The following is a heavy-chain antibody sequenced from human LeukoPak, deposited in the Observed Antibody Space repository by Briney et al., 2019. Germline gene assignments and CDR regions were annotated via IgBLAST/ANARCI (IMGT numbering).Heavy chain of an antibody. V-gene: IGHV4-59*01. CDR2: VYYSGRT. Sequence: SEALSPTCTGSGGSISRDYCSWIRQPPGKGLEFIRYVYYSGRTYYNPSLRSGITISVDTSKNQFFLKLISVAATDTALYYCARGFYSPHYWGQGTLVRVSS. CDR1: GGSISRDY. J-gene: IGHJ4*02. CDR3: ARGFYSPHY. D-gene: IGHD4-11*01.